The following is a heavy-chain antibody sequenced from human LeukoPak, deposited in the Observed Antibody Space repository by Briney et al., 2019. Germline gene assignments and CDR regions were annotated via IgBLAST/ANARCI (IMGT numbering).Heavy chain of an antibody. CDR1: GYTFTDYG. CDR3: ARDREQWRANLYAMDV. J-gene: IGHJ6*02. D-gene: IGHD6-19*01. Sequence: GASVKVSCKASGYTFTDYGISWVRQAPGQGLEWMGWISVYNGHTNYAQNLQGRVTMTTDTSTTTAYMEVRSLRSDDTAVYYCARDREQWRANLYAMDVWGQGTTVTVSS. CDR2: ISVYNGHT. V-gene: IGHV1-18*01.